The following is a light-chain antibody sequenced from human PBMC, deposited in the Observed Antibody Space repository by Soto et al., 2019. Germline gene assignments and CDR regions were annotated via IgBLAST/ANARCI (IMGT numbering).Light chain of an antibody. CDR2: DVS. J-gene: IGLJ1*01. V-gene: IGLV2-14*01. CDR3: SSYTTSSTYV. Sequence: QSALTQPASVSGSPGQSITISCTGTSSDVGGYNYVSWHQQHPGKVPKLMIYDVSYRPSGVSNRVSGSKSGNTASLTISGLQAEDEADYCCSSYTTSSTYVFGTGTKVTVL. CDR1: SSDVGGYNY.